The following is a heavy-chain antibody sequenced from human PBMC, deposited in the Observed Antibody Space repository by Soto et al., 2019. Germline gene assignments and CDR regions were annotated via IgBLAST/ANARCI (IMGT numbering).Heavy chain of an antibody. CDR1: GGSISSYY. D-gene: IGHD2-15*01. Sequence: SETLSLTCTVSGGSISSYYWSWIRQPPGKGLEWIGYIYYSGSTNYNPSLKSRVTISVDTSKNQFSLKLSSVTAADTAVYYCARVHCSGGSCYINWFDPWGQGTLVTVSS. J-gene: IGHJ5*02. CDR2: IYYSGST. CDR3: ARVHCSGGSCYINWFDP. V-gene: IGHV4-59*01.